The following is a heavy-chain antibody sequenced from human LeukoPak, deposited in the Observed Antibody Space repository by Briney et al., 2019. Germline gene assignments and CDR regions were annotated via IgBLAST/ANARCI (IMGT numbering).Heavy chain of an antibody. CDR2: ISSSSSYI. J-gene: IGHJ4*02. CDR1: RFTFSSYS. V-gene: IGHV3-21*01. D-gene: IGHD5-18*01. Sequence: GGSLRLSCAASRFTFSSYSMNWVRQAPGKGLEWVSSISSSSSYIYYADSVKGRFTISRDNAKNSLYLQMNSLRAEDTAEYYCARATLGYSYVPSDYWGQGTLVTVSS. CDR3: ARATLGYSYVPSDY.